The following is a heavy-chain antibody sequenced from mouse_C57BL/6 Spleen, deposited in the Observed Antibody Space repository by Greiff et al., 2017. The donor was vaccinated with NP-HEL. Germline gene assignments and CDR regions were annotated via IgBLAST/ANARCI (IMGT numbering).Heavy chain of an antibody. Sequence: QVQLQQPGAELVKPGASVKMSCKASGYTFTSYWITWVKQRPGQGLEWIGDIYPGSGSTNYNEKFKSKATLTVDTSSSTAYMQLSSLTSEDSAVYYCARYYCGSSYDWYFDVWGTGTTVTVSS. CDR2: IYPGSGST. CDR1: GYTFTSYW. D-gene: IGHD1-1*01. CDR3: ARYYCGSSYDWYFDV. V-gene: IGHV1-55*01. J-gene: IGHJ1*03.